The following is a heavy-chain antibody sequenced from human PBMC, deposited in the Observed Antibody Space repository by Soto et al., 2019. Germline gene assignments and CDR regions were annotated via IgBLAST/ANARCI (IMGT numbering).Heavy chain of an antibody. CDR2: TYYRSKWYN. CDR3: VRAHCSSTSCYTFYYYYGMDV. J-gene: IGHJ6*02. D-gene: IGHD2-2*02. V-gene: IGHV6-1*01. Sequence: QTRSLTCAISGYSVSSNSAAWNWIRRSPSRGLEWLGRTYYRSKWYNDYAVSVKSRITINPDTSKNQFSLQLNSVTPEDTAVYYCVRAHCSSTSCYTFYYYYGMDVWGQGTTVTVSS. CDR1: GYSVSSNSAA.